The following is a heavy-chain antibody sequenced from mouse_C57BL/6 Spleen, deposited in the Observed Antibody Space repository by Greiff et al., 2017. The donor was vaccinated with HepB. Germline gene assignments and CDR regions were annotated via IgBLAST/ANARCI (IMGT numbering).Heavy chain of an antibody. Sequence: QVQLQQPGAELVRPGSSVKLSCKASGYTFTSYWMHWVKQRPIQGLEWIGNIDPSVSETHYNQKFKDKATLTVDKSSSTAYMQLSSLTSEDSAVYYCAHGSSYVDAMDYWGQGTSVTVSS. CDR2: IDPSVSET. CDR1: GYTFTSYW. J-gene: IGHJ4*01. CDR3: AHGSSYVDAMDY. D-gene: IGHD1-1*01. V-gene: IGHV1-52*01.